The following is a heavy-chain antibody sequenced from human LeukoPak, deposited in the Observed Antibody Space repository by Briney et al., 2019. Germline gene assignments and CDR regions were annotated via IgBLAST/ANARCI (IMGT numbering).Heavy chain of an antibody. CDR3: ARARLTDYVWGRRTFDI. CDR2: ISPSSSTI. Sequence: PGGSLRLSCAASGFNFSTYSMKWVRQAPGKGLEWISYISPSSSTIYYADSVKGRFTISRDNAKNSLYLQMNSLRAEDTAVYYCARARLTDYVWGRRTFDIWGQGTMVTISS. CDR1: GFNFSTYS. V-gene: IGHV3-48*01. D-gene: IGHD3-16*01. J-gene: IGHJ3*02.